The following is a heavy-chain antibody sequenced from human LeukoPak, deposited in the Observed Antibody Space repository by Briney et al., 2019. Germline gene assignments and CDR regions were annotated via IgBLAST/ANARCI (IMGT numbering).Heavy chain of an antibody. D-gene: IGHD3-16*02. CDR3: ARGRRQRLRLGELSLGTPVDY. CDR1: GGSISNGDHY. V-gene: IGHV4-31*03. CDR2: IYYSGST. J-gene: IGHJ4*02. Sequence: SETLSLTCTVSGGSISNGDHYWSWIRQHPGKGLEWIGHIYYSGSTYYNPSLKSRGIISVETSKNQFSLKLSSVTAADTAVYYCARGRRQRLRLGELSLGTPVDYWGQGTLVTVSS.